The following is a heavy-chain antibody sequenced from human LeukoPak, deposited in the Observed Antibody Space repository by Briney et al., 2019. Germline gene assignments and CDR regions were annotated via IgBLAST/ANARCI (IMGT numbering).Heavy chain of an antibody. J-gene: IGHJ4*02. V-gene: IGHV4-4*07. CDR3: ARDAPQGYYDYVWGSYRLYYFDY. CDR1: GGSISSYY. D-gene: IGHD3-16*02. CDR2: IYTSGST. Sequence: SETLSLTCTVSGGSISSYYWSWIRQPAGKGLEWIGRIYTSGSTNYNPSLKSRVTMSVDTSKNQFSLKLSSVTAADTAVYYCARDAPQGYYDYVWGSYRLYYFDYWGQGTLVTVSS.